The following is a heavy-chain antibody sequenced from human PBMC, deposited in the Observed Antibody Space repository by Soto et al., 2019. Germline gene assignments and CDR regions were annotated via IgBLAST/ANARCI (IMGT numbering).Heavy chain of an antibody. CDR1: GFTFSSYE. V-gene: IGHV3-48*03. J-gene: IGHJ5*02. CDR3: AREHGYQVHSLYNWFDP. Sequence: SGGSLRLSCAASGFTFSSYEMNWVRQAPGKGLQWVSYIGSSGDTMYYADSVRGRFTVSRDNAKNSLFLQMTSLRAEDTAVYYCAREHGYQVHSLYNWFDPWGQGTLVTVSS. D-gene: IGHD1-1*01. CDR2: IGSSGDTM.